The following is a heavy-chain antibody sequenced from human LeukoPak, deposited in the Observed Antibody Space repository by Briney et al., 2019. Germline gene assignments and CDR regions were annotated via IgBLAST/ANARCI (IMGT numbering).Heavy chain of an antibody. CDR3: ARGRSGYGGNSGVANFDC. Sequence: SETLSLTCAVSGDFISNGYYWGWLRQPPGKGLEWIGGIFHTGATYYNPSLKSRITMSVDASKNQFSLEVRSMTAADTAFYYCARGRSGYGGNSGVANFDCWGQGTLVTVSS. CDR1: GDFISNGYY. J-gene: IGHJ4*02. V-gene: IGHV4-38-2*01. CDR2: IFHTGAT. D-gene: IGHD4-23*01.